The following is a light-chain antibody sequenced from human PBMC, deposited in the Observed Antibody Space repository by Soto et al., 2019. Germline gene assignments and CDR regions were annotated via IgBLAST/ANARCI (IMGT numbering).Light chain of an antibody. CDR3: QHQT. CDR2: GAS. Sequence: EIVMTQSPATLSVSPGERATLSCRASQSVSSNLAWYQQKPGQAPRLLIYGASTRATGIPARFSGSGSGTEFTLTISSLQSEDFAVYYCQHQTFGQGTKVDNK. CDR1: QSVSSN. J-gene: IGKJ1*01. V-gene: IGKV3-15*01.